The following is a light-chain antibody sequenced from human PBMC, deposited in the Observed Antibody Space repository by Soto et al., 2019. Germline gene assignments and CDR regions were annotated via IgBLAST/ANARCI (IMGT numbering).Light chain of an antibody. V-gene: IGKV1-33*01. CDR1: HDITSY. CDR2: DAS. CDR3: QHCDYLPI. J-gene: IGKJ3*01. Sequence: DIQMTQSPSSLSASVGDRLTITCQASHDITSYLNWYQHKPGKAPKLLIYDASILEAGVPPRFSGSGSGTDFTLTISGLQPEDVATYYCQHCDYLPIFGPGTTVDFK.